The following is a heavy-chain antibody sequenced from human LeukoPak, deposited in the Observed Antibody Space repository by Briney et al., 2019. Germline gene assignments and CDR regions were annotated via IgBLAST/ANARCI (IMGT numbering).Heavy chain of an antibody. CDR2: IIPIFGTA. V-gene: IGHV1-69*13. CDR3: ARSVGDSSGYYRPYYFDY. Sequence: GASVKVSCKASGYAFTGYYMHWVRQAPGQGLEWMGGIIPIFGTANYAQKFQGRVTITADESTSTAYMELSSLRSEDTAVYYCARSVGDSSGYYRPYYFDYWGQGTLVTVSS. D-gene: IGHD3-22*01. J-gene: IGHJ4*02. CDR1: GYAFTGYY.